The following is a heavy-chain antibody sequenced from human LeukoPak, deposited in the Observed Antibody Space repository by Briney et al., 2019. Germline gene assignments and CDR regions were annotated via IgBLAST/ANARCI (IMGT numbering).Heavy chain of an antibody. CDR3: ARGRFGELSVATFDI. Sequence: GGSLRLSCAASGFTFNNYGMHWVRQAPGKGLEWVALIWYDGTNKYYGDSVKGRLTISRDNSKNTLYLQMNSLRAKDTAVYYCARGRFGELSVATFDIWGQGTMVTVSS. J-gene: IGHJ3*02. CDR2: IWYDGTNK. D-gene: IGHD3-10*01. CDR1: GFTFNNYG. V-gene: IGHV3-33*01.